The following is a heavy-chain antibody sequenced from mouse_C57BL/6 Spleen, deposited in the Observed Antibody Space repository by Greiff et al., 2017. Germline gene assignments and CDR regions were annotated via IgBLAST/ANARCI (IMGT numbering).Heavy chain of an antibody. Sequence: VQLQQSGAELAKPGASVKLSCKASGYTFTSYWMHWVKQRPGQGLEWIGYINPSSGYTKYNQKFKDKATLTADKCSSTAYMQLSSRTYEDSAVYYCARSDSNYSYYFDYWGQGTTLTVST. CDR1: GYTFTSYW. CDR3: ARSDSNYSYYFDY. CDR2: INPSSGYT. V-gene: IGHV1-7*01. D-gene: IGHD2-5*01. J-gene: IGHJ2*01.